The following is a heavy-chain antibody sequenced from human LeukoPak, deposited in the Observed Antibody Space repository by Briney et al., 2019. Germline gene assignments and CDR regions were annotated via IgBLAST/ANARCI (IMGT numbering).Heavy chain of an antibody. V-gene: IGHV1-69*05. Sequence: PGSSVKVSCKASGGTFSSYAISWVRQAPGQGLEWMGGIIPIFGTANYAQKFQGRVTITTDESTSTAYMELSSLRSEDTAVYYCARGRSSGCYCIFDYWGQGTLVTVSS. J-gene: IGHJ4*02. D-gene: IGHD3-22*01. CDR1: GGTFSSYA. CDR2: IIPIFGTA. CDR3: ARGRSSGCYCIFDY.